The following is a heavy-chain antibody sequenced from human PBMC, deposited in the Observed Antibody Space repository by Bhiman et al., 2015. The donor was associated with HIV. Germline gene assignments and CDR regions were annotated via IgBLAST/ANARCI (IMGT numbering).Heavy chain of an antibody. Sequence: EVQLVESGGGSVHPGGSLRLSCAASGFAFSTYKMNWVRQAPGKGLEWVAYMSSSGRTIYYADSVKGRFTISRDNAKNSLYLQMNSLRAEDTAVYYCARALSGSYHTSYFDYWGQGNLVTVSS. D-gene: IGHD1-26*01. CDR2: MSSSGRTI. CDR1: GFAFSTYK. V-gene: IGHV3-48*03. CDR3: ARALSGSYHTSYFDY. J-gene: IGHJ4*02.